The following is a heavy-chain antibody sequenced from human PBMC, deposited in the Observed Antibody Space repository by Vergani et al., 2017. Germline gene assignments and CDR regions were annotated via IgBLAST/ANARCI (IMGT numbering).Heavy chain of an antibody. J-gene: IGHJ4*02. Sequence: QVQLVQSGAEVKKPGASVKVSCKVSGYTLTELSMHWVRQAPGKGLEWMGGFDPKDGETIYAQKFQGRVTMTEDTSTDTAYMELSSLRSEDTAVYYCATVSHYYDSSGQTRRSLYFDYWGQGTLVTVSS. D-gene: IGHD3-22*01. CDR3: ATVSHYYDSSGQTRRSLYFDY. CDR2: FDPKDGET. V-gene: IGHV1-24*01. CDR1: GYTLTELS.